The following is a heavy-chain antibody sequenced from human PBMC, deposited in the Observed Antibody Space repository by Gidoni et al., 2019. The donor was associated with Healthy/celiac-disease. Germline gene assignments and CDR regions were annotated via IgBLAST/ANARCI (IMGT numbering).Heavy chain of an antibody. Sequence: EVQLVESGGGLVQPGRSLRLSCAASGFPFDDYAMHWVRQAPGKGLEWVSGISWNSGSIGYADSVKGRFTISRDNAKNSLYLQMNSLRAEDTALYYCAKDHYYDSSGYLDYWGQGTLVTVSS. CDR1: GFPFDDYA. CDR3: AKDHYYDSSGYLDY. CDR2: ISWNSGSI. D-gene: IGHD3-22*01. V-gene: IGHV3-9*01. J-gene: IGHJ4*02.